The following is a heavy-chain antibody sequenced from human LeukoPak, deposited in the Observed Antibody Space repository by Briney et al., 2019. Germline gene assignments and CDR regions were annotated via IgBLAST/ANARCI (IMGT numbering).Heavy chain of an antibody. Sequence: TGGPLRLSCAVSGFTFSDYWIHWVRQTPTNGRVWVSPVNSDGSSTNYADSVKGRFIIFRDNAKNTLSLQMNSLRSEDTAVYYCVRGSPKAGTMTTLFDSWGQGTLVTVSS. J-gene: IGHJ4*02. CDR3: VRGSPKAGTMTTLFDS. D-gene: IGHD4-17*01. V-gene: IGHV3-74*01. CDR2: VNSDGSST. CDR1: GFTFSDYW.